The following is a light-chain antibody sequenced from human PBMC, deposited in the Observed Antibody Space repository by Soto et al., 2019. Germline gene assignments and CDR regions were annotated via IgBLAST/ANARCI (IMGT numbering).Light chain of an antibody. CDR3: QQYYSSPLT. CDR1: QSVSSSY. CDR2: GAS. V-gene: IGKV3-20*01. Sequence: ENVLTQSPGTLSLSPGERATLSCRASQSVSSSYLTWYQQKPGQAPRLLIYGASSRATVIPDRFSGSGSGTDFTLTISRLEPEDFPVYYCQQYYSSPLTFGQGTNLQIK. J-gene: IGKJ2*01.